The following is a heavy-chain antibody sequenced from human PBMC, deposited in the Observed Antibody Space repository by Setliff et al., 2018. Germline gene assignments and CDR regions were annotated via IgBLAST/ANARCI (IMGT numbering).Heavy chain of an antibody. V-gene: IGHV1-2*02. CDR2: INPNSGGT. CDR1: GYTFTGYY. Sequence: ASVKVSCKASGYTFTGYYMHWVRQAPGQGLEWMGWINPNSGGTNYAQKFQGRVTVTSDTSISTAYLTLTSLRSDDTAIYYCARLSASVVSPVDHWGQGTLVTVSS. J-gene: IGHJ4*02. CDR3: ARLSASVVSPVDH.